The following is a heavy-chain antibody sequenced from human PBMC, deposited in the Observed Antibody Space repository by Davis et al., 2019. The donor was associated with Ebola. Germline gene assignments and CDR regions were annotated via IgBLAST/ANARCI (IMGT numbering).Heavy chain of an antibody. CDR2: THYSGST. D-gene: IGHD3-22*01. J-gene: IGHJ3*02. Sequence: MPSETLSLTCSVSGASISPNSWSWIRQPPGKGMEWVGYTHYSGSTTYNPSLKSRVTMSVDTSKNQISLKLSSVSAADTAVYYCARQLLNYYGGSASYSHDGFDIWGQGTVVTVSS. CDR1: GASISPNS. V-gene: IGHV4-59*08. CDR3: ARQLLNYYGGSASYSHDGFDI.